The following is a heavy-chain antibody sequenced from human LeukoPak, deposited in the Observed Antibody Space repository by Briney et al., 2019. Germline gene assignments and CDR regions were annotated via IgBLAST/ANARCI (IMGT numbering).Heavy chain of an antibody. CDR3: ARDFHYDTLTGYSTGMDV. CDR1: GYTFPGYY. CDR2: INPNIGVT. J-gene: IGHJ6*02. Sequence: ASVKVSCKASGYTFPGYYIHWVRQAPGQGLEWVGWINPNIGVTNYAQKFQGRVTMTRDKSIYTAYMELSRLRSDDTAVYYCARDFHYDTLTGYSTGMDVWGQGTTVTVSS. V-gene: IGHV1-2*02. D-gene: IGHD3-9*01.